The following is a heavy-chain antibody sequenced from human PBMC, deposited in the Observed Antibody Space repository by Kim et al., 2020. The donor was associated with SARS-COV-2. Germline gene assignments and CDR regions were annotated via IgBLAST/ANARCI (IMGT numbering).Heavy chain of an antibody. J-gene: IGHJ5*02. CDR1: GVSVSSSGYY. V-gene: IGHV4-39*01. CDR3: ARQPRKSCFDP. CDR2: THSGGST. Sequence: SETLSLTCSVSGVSVSSSGYYWGWIRQPPGKGLEWIGTTHSGGSTYYNSSLQSRVTISVSTSKIQFSLKLTSVTAADTAVYYCARQPRKSCFDPWGQGAL.